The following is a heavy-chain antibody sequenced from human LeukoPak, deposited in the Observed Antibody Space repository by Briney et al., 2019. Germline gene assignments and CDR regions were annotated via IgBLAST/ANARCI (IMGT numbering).Heavy chain of an antibody. CDR2: ISYDGSNK. CDR3: ARASGYDILTGYANVDDAFDI. CDR1: GFTFSSYA. D-gene: IGHD3-9*01. Sequence: GGSLRLSCAASGFTFSSYAMHWVRQAPGKGLEWVAVISYDGSNKYYADSVKGRFTISRDNSKNSLYLQMNSLRAEDTAVYYCARASGYDILTGYANVDDAFDIWGQGTLVTVSS. V-gene: IGHV3-30-3*01. J-gene: IGHJ3*02.